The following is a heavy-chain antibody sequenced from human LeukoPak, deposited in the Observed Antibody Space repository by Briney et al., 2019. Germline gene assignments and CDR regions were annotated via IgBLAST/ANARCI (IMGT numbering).Heavy chain of an antibody. CDR2: INHSGST. CDR1: GGSFSGYY. Sequence: SETLSLTCAVYGGSFSGYYWSWIRQPPGKGLEWIGEINHSGSTNYNPSLKSRVTISVDTSKNQFSLKLSSVTAADTAVYYCACLTVTTGCLPDYWGQGTLVTVSS. V-gene: IGHV4-34*01. CDR3: ACLTVTTGCLPDY. D-gene: IGHD4-17*01. J-gene: IGHJ4*02.